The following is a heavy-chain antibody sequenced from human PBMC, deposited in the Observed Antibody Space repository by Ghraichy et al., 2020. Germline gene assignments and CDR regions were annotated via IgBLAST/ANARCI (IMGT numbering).Heavy chain of an antibody. CDR2: FDPEDGET. D-gene: IGHD6-13*01. J-gene: IGHJ5*02. V-gene: IGHV1-24*01. CDR1: GYTLTELS. Sequence: ASVKVSCKVSGYTLTELSMHWVRQAPGKGLEWMGGFDPEDGETIYAQKFQGRVTMTEDTSTDTAYMELSSLRSEDTAVYYCATLAPAAGINWFDPWGQGTLVTVSS. CDR3: ATLAPAAGINWFDP.